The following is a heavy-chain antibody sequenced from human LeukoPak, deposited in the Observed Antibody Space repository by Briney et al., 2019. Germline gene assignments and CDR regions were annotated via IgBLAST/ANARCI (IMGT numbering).Heavy chain of an antibody. CDR2: ISYSGST. V-gene: IGHV4-39*07. D-gene: IGHD3-22*01. J-gene: IGHJ3*02. CDR1: GGSISSRSNY. Sequence: SETLSLTCTVSGGSISSRSNYWGWIRQPPGKGLEWIGSISYSGSTYYNPSPKSRVTISVDTSKNQFSLKLSSVTAADTAVYYCAGEDYFDSSGYASWRFDIWGQGTMVTVSS. CDR3: AGEDYFDSSGYASWRFDI.